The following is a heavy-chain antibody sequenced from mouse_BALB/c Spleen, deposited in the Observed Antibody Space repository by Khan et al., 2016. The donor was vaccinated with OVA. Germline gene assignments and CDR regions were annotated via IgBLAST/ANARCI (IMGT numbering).Heavy chain of an antibody. J-gene: IGHJ4*01. CDR2: IWGGGGT. Sequence: QMQLEESGPGLVAPSQSLSITCTVSGFSLSRYNIHWVRQPPGKGPEWLGMIWGGGGTDYNSTLKIRLSISKDNSKSQVFLKMNSLQTDDTAMYYCARAYYRYDGYYAMDYWGQGTSVTVSS. CDR1: GFSLSRYN. D-gene: IGHD2-14*01. V-gene: IGHV2-6-4*01. CDR3: ARAYYRYDGYYAMDY.